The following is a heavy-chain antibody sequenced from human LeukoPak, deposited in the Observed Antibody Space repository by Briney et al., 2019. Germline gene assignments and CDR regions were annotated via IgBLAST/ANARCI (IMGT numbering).Heavy chain of an antibody. Sequence: GGSLRLSCAASGFTFSSYWMSWVRQVPGKGLECVANINQDGHENHYVDSVKGRFTISRDDVQNSLYLQMNSLRADDTAVYYCARGGRYYLGYWGQGTLVTV. V-gene: IGHV3-7*01. CDR2: INQDGHEN. CDR1: GFTFSSYW. J-gene: IGHJ4*02. CDR3: ARGGRYYLGY.